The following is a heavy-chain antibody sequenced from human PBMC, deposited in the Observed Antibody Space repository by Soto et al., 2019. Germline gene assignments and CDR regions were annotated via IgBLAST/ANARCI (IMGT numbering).Heavy chain of an antibody. V-gene: IGHV4-59*08. CDR3: ARQGVVAATAVYD. Sequence: SETLSLTCAVPGVSISNYYWSWIRQLPGKGLEWIGFMYDSGNTNYNPSLKSRVTISADTSRSQVSLRLSSVTAADTAIYYCARQGVVAATAVYDGGKGTLVTVSS. D-gene: IGHD2-15*01. CDR2: MYDSGNT. CDR1: GVSISNYY. J-gene: IGHJ4*02.